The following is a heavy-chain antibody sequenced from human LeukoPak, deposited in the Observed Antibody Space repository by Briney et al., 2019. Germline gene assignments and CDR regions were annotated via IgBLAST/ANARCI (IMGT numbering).Heavy chain of an antibody. V-gene: IGHV1-69*05. Sequence: PVKVSCKASGGTFSSYAISWVRQAPGQGLEWMGGIIPIFGTANYAQKFQGRVTITRDTSASTAYMELSSLRSEDTAVYYCARIDYGDYQGAFDIWGQGTMVTVSS. CDR1: GGTFSSYA. D-gene: IGHD4-17*01. CDR2: IIPIFGTA. CDR3: ARIDYGDYQGAFDI. J-gene: IGHJ3*02.